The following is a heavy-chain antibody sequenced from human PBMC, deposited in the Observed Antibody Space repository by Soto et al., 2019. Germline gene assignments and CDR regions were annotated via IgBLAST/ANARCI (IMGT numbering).Heavy chain of an antibody. CDR3: ARDWGYCSGGSCYSYLDFDY. Sequence: ASVKVSCKASGYTFTSYGISWVRQAPGQGLEWMGWISAYNGNTNYAQKLQGRVTMTTDTSTSTAYMELRSLRSDDTAVYYCARDWGYCSGGSCYSYLDFDYWGQGTLVTVSS. CDR1: GYTFTSYG. D-gene: IGHD2-15*01. CDR2: ISAYNGNT. V-gene: IGHV1-18*01. J-gene: IGHJ4*02.